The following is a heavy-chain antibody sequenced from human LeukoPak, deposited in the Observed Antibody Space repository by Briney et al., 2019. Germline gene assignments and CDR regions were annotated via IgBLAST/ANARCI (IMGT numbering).Heavy chain of an antibody. CDR3: ASPQGGYNSSGPSWGY. CDR1: GYRFNSYW. V-gene: IGHV5-51*01. J-gene: IGHJ4*02. D-gene: IGHD3-22*01. CDR2: IYPGDFDT. Sequence: GESLKISCKGSGYRFNSYWIGWVRQMPGKGLEWMGFIYPGDFDTSYSPSFQGQVTISVDKSISTAYLQWRSLKASDTAMYYCASPQGGYNSSGPSWGYWGQGTLVTVSS.